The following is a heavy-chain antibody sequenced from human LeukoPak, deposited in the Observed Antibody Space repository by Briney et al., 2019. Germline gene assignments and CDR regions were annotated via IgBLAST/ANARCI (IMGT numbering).Heavy chain of an antibody. V-gene: IGHV4-39*01. J-gene: IGHJ4*02. CDR3: ARRWGNIVGVTYEY. D-gene: IGHD2-21*01. Sequence: PSETLSLTCTISGSSITSVSHYWGWIRQPPGKGLEWIGDIYYTGSTYYSPSLRSRVTMSVHTSENQFSLRLNSVTAVDTAVYYCARRWGNIVGVTYEYWGPGTLVTVSS. CDR1: GSSITSVSHY. CDR2: IYYTGST.